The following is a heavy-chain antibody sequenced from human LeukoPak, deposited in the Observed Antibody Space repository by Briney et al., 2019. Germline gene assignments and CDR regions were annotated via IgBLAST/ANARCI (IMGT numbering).Heavy chain of an antibody. CDR2: INHSGST. CDR1: GGSFSGYY. V-gene: IGHV4-34*01. D-gene: IGHD5-18*01. Sequence: PSETLSLTCAVYGGSFSGYYWSWIRQPPGKGLEWIGEINHSGSTNYNPSLKSRVTISVDTSKNQFSLKLSSVTAADTAVYYCARGAGYSYGSTYYYYGIDVWGQGTTVTVSS. J-gene: IGHJ6*02. CDR3: ARGAGYSYGSTYYYYGIDV.